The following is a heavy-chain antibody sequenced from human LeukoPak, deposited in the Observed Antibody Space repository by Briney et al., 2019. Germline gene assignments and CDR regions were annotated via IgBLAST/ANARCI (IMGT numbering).Heavy chain of an antibody. CDR3: ARIREYSSSWGDYYFDY. J-gene: IGHJ4*02. CDR2: IYYSGST. D-gene: IGHD6-13*01. V-gene: IGHV4-59*01. CDR1: GGSISSYH. Sequence: SETLSLTCTVSGGSISSYHWSWIRQPPGKGLEWIGYIYYSGSTNYKPSLKSRVTISVDTSKNQFSLKLSSVTAADTAVYYCARIREYSSSWGDYYFDYWGQGTLVTVSS.